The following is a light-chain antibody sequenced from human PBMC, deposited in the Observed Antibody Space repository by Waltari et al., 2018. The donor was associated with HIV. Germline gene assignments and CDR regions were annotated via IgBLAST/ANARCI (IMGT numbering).Light chain of an antibody. CDR1: SNDVGGYNY. CDR2: DVN. Sequence: QSALTQPPSASGSPGQSVTISCTGPSNDVGGYNYLSWYQQHPGKAPKLMLYDVNRRPSGVPDRFSGSKSGNTASLTVSGLQAEDEADYFCSSYAGSSSFVFGTGTKVTVL. J-gene: IGLJ1*01. V-gene: IGLV2-8*01. CDR3: SSYAGSSSFV.